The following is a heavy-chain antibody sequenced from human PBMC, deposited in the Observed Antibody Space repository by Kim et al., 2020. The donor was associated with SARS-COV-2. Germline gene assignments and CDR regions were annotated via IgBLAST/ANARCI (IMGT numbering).Heavy chain of an antibody. Sequence: SETLSLTCTVSGGSISSYYWSWIRQPPGKGLEWIGYIYYSGSTNYNPSLKSRVTIPVDTSKNQFSLKLSSVTAADTAVYYCARTNSGYDWGPGIYYYYYMDVWGKGTTVTVSS. J-gene: IGHJ6*03. CDR1: GGSISSYY. CDR2: IYYSGST. V-gene: IGHV4-59*08. CDR3: ARTNSGYDWGPGIYYYYYMDV. D-gene: IGHD5-12*01.